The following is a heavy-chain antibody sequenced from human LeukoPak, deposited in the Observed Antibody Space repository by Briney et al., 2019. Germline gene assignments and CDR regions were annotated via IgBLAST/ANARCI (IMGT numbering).Heavy chain of an antibody. J-gene: IGHJ3*02. D-gene: IGHD6-19*01. Sequence: ASVKVSCKASGYTFTGYYMHWVRQAPGQGLEWMGWINPNSGGTNYAQKFQGRVTMTRDTSISTAYMEPSRLRSDDTAVYYCARGAVAGPTGDAFDIWGQGTMVTVSS. CDR3: ARGAVAGPTGDAFDI. V-gene: IGHV1-2*02. CDR2: INPNSGGT. CDR1: GYTFTGYY.